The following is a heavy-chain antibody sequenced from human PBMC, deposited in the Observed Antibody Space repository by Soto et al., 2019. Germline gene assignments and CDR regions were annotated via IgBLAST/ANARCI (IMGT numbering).Heavy chain of an antibody. D-gene: IGHD1-1*01. CDR1: GASISGFY. CDR2: IYVTGTT. J-gene: IGHJ5*02. CDR3: VRDGTKTLRDWFDP. V-gene: IGHV4-4*07. Sequence: PSETLSLTRTVSGASISGFYWSWIRKSAGKGLEWIGRIYVTGTTDYNPSLKSRVMMSVDTSKKQFSLKLRSVTAADTAVYYCVRDGTKTLRDWFDPWGQGISVTVSS.